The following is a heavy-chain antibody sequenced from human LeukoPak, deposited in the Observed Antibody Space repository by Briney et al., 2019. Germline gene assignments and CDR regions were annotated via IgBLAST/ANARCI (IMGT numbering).Heavy chain of an antibody. CDR3: AKDSRDFDYDFWSGYSTHFDY. J-gene: IGHJ4*02. V-gene: IGHV3-23*01. Sequence: GGSLRLSCAASGFTFSSYAMSWVRQAPGKGLEWVSAISGSGGSTYYADSVKGRFTISRDNSKNTLYLQMNSLRAEDTAVYYCAKDSRDFDYDFWSGYSTHFDYWGQGTLVTVSS. CDR1: GFTFSSYA. CDR2: ISGSGGST. D-gene: IGHD3-3*01.